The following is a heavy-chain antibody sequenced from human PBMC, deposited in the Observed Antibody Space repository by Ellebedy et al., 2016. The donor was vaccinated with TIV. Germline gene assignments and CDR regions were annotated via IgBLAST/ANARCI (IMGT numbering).Heavy chain of an antibody. CDR1: RFTFGDYA. CDR3: ARVQGYYFDS. CDR2: IRSKAYGGTT. V-gene: IGHV3-49*03. J-gene: IGHJ4*02. Sequence: PGGSLRLFCSRSRFTFGDYATSWFRQPPGKGLELVGFIRSKAYGGTTEYAASVKGRFTISRDDYKSIASLQMKSLRIDDTAVYHCARVQGYYFDSWGQGILVTVSS.